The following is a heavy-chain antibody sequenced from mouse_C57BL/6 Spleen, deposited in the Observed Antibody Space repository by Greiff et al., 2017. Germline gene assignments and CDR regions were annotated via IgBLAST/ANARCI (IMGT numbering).Heavy chain of an antibody. V-gene: IGHV1-22*01. D-gene: IGHD1-1*01. CDR2: INPNNGGT. CDR3: AKTTVVAIDY. CDR1: GYTFTDSN. J-gene: IGHJ2*01. Sequence: VQLQQSGPELVKPGASVTMSCTASGYTFTDSNMHWVKQSHGKSLEWLGYINPNNGGTSSNQKFKGKATLTVNKSSRTAYMELRSLTSEDSAVYYCAKTTVVAIDYWGQGTTLTVSS.